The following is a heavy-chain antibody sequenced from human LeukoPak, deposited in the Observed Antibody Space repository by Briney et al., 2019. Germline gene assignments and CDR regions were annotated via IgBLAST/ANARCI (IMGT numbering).Heavy chain of an antibody. D-gene: IGHD4-17*01. V-gene: IGHV3-66*01. CDR3: ARRSTVTTLDY. Sequence: GGSLRLSCAASGFTVSSNYMSWVRQAPGKGLEWVSVIYSGGSTYYADSVKGGFTISRDNSKNTLYLQMNSLRAEDTAVYYCARRSTVTTLDYWGQGTLVTVSS. J-gene: IGHJ4*02. CDR2: IYSGGST. CDR1: GFTVSSNY.